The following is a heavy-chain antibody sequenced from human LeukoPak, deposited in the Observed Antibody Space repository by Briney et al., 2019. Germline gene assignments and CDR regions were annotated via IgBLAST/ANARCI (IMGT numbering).Heavy chain of an antibody. CDR2: IHYSGTI. V-gene: IGHV4-59*01. CDR1: GGTISWFY. D-gene: IGHD4-17*01. CDR3: AKGLPSDYGAFDL. J-gene: IGHJ3*01. Sequence: PSETLSLTCTVSGGTISWFYWSWLRQSPGRGLEWIAYIHYSGTINYNPSLKSRVTISLGTSKNQFSLKVSSVTAADTAVYYCAKGLPSDYGAFDLWGQGTVVTVSS.